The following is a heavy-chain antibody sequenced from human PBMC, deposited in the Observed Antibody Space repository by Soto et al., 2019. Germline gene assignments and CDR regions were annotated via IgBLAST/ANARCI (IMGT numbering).Heavy chain of an antibody. CDR2: INADNGYT. CDR1: GYTFTSYA. D-gene: IGHD4-4*01. J-gene: IGHJ5*02. Sequence: QVQLVQSGAEVKKPGASVKVSCKASGYTFTSYAMHWVRQAPGQSLEWMGWINADNGYTKYSQKFQDRVTITRDTCANTAYMELSSLRSEDTAVYYCARDTARDSNWPSNWFDPWGQGTLVTVSS. V-gene: IGHV1-3*01. CDR3: ARDTARDSNWPSNWFDP.